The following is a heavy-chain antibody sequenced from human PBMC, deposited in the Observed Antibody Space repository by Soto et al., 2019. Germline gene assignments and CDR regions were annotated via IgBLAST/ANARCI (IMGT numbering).Heavy chain of an antibody. D-gene: IGHD6-6*01. Sequence: QVQLVESGGGVVQPGRSLRLSCAASGFTFSSYAMHWVRQAPGKGLEWVAVISYDGSNKYYADSVKGRFTISRDNSKNTLYLQMNSLRAEDTAVYYCARDPSNPTYSSSPEGGWGQGTLVTVSS. V-gene: IGHV3-30-3*01. J-gene: IGHJ4*02. CDR1: GFTFSSYA. CDR3: ARDPSNPTYSSSPEGG. CDR2: ISYDGSNK.